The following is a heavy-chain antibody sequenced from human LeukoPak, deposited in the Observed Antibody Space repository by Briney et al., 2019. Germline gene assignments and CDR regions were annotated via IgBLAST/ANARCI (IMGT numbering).Heavy chain of an antibody. CDR3: AKQRYGDGYCMRPDY. CDR1: GFTFDDYG. V-gene: IGHV3-43*02. D-gene: IGHD5-24*01. Sequence: GGSLRLSCAASGFTFDDYGLHWVRQAPGKGLEWVALISGDGVSTYYADSVEGRFTISRDNSKNSLYLQMNSLRPEDTALYYCAKQRYGDGYCMRPDYWGQGTLVSVST. J-gene: IGHJ4*02. CDR2: ISGDGVST.